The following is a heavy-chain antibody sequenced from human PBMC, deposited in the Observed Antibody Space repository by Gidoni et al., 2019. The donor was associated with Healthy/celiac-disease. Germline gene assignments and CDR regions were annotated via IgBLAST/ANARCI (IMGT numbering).Heavy chain of an antibody. CDR1: GFPFSSHA. CDR3: ARGDYSPYYYYYYMDV. J-gene: IGHJ6*03. D-gene: IGHD2-21*01. Sequence: QVQLVESGGGVVQPGRSLRLSCAASGFPFSSHAMHGVRQAPGKGLEWVAVISCDGSNKYYADSVKGRFTISRDNSKNTLYLQMNSLRAEDTAVYYCARGDYSPYYYYYYMDVWGKGTTVTVSS. V-gene: IGHV3-30-3*01. CDR2: ISCDGSNK.